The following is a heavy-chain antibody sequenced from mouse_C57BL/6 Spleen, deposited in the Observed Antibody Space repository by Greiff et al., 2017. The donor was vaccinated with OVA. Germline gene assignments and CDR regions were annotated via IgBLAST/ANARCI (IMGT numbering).Heavy chain of an antibody. CDR1: GYTFTDYE. Sequence: VQGVESGAELVRPGASVMLSCKASGYTFTDYEMHWVKQTPVHGLEWIGAIDPETGGTAYNQKFKGKAILTADKSSSTAYMELRSLTSEDSAVYYCTTIYYGNYDYWGQGTTLTVSS. CDR2: IDPETGGT. V-gene: IGHV1-15*01. CDR3: TTIYYGNYDY. J-gene: IGHJ2*01. D-gene: IGHD2-1*01.